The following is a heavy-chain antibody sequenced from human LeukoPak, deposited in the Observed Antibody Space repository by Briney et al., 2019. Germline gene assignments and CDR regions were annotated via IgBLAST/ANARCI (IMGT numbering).Heavy chain of an antibody. CDR1: GGSFSGYY. D-gene: IGHD4-23*01. CDR2: INHSGST. CDR3: ARGPNHDYGGNGSGKGFDP. V-gene: IGHV4-34*01. J-gene: IGHJ5*02. Sequence: PSETLSLTCAVYGGSFSGYYWSWIRQPPGKGLEWIGEINHSGSTNYNPSLKSRVTISVDTSKNQFSLKLSSVTAADTDVYYCARGPNHDYGGNGSGKGFDPWGQGTLVTVSS.